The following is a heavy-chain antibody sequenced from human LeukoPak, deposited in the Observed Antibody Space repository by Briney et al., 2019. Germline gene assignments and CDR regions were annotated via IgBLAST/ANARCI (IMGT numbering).Heavy chain of an antibody. CDR3: ARDRRVYSYGGYFDY. CDR1: GFTFSSYA. D-gene: IGHD5-18*01. CDR2: ISGSGGST. V-gene: IGHV3-23*01. J-gene: IGHJ4*02. Sequence: GGSLRLSCAASGFTFSSYALSWVRQAPGKGLEWVSAISGSGGSTYYADSVKGRFTISRDNSKNTLYLQMNSLRAEDTAVYYCARDRRVYSYGGYFDYWGQGTLVTVSS.